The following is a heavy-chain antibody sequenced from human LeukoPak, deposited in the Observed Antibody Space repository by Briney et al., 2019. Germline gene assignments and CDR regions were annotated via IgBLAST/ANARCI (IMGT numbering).Heavy chain of an antibody. Sequence: GGSLRLSCAASGFTFSSYEMNWVRQAPGKGLEWVSYISSSANIIYYADSVKGRFTISRDNAENSLYLQMNSMRAEDTAVYYCAALYCSSTSCFEDYWGQGTLVTVSS. J-gene: IGHJ4*02. D-gene: IGHD2-2*01. CDR3: AALYCSSTSCFEDY. V-gene: IGHV3-48*03. CDR1: GFTFSSYE. CDR2: ISSSANII.